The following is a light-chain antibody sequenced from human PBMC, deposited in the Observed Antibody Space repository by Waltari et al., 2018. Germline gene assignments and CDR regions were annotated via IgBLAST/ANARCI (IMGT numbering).Light chain of an antibody. J-gene: IGKJ4*01. CDR1: ESISSY. V-gene: IGKV3-11*01. CDR2: DVS. Sequence: ENVLTQSPATLSLSPGERATLSCRASESISSYLAWYQQKPGQAPRLLIYDVSNRSTGIPARFSGSGSGTDFTLTISSLETEDVALYYCQQRHSWPLTFGGGTRIEIK. CDR3: QQRHSWPLT.